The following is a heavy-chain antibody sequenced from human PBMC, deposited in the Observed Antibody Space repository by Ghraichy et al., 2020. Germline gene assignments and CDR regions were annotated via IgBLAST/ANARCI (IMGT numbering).Heavy chain of an antibody. Sequence: GGSLRLSCVGSGFTLSSYTMNWVRQSPGKGLEWVAYISYRGRSIFYADSVKGRFTISRDNAKNSLSLQMNSLRDEDTAVYYCARASTVVRFYYYDGMDVWGRGTTVTVSS. CDR1: GFTLSSYT. V-gene: IGHV3-48*02. J-gene: IGHJ6*02. CDR3: ARASTVVRFYYYDGMDV. CDR2: ISYRGRSI. D-gene: IGHD4-23*01.